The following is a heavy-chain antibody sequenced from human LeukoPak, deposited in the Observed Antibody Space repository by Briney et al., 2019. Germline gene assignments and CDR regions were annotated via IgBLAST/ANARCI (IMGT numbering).Heavy chain of an antibody. CDR3: ARDYIRRGAVAGRAPGY. CDR1: GGTFSSYA. V-gene: IGHV1-69*05. J-gene: IGHJ4*02. Sequence: SVKVSCKASGGTFSSYAISWVRQAPGQGLEWMGGIIPIFGTANYAQKLQGRVTMTTDTSTSTAYMELRSLRSDDTAVYYCARDYIRRGAVAGRAPGYWGQGTLVTVSS. D-gene: IGHD6-19*01. CDR2: IIPIFGTA.